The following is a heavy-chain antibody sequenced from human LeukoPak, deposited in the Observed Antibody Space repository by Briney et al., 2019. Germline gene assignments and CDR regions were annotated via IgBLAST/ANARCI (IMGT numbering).Heavy chain of an antibody. V-gene: IGHV3-11*04. Sequence: GGSLRLSCAASGFTFSDYYMSWIRQAPGKGLEWVSYISSSGSTIYYADSVKGRFTISRDNAKNSLYLQMNSLRAEDTAVYYCASGSKRGSYSEWAFDIWGQGTMVTVSS. J-gene: IGHJ3*02. CDR1: GFTFSDYY. D-gene: IGHD1-26*01. CDR3: ASGSKRGSYSEWAFDI. CDR2: ISSSGSTI.